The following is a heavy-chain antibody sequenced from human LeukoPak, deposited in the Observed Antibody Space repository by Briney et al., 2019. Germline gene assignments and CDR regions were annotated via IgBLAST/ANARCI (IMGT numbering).Heavy chain of an antibody. CDR1: GFTFSSYW. CDR2: IKQDGSEK. CDR3: ARYYYDSSGYYDY. D-gene: IGHD3-22*01. Sequence: GGSLRLSCAASGFTFSSYWMSWFRQAPGKGLEWVANIKQDGSEKYYVDSVKGRFTISRDNAKNSLYLQMNSLRAEDTAVYYCARYYYDSSGYYDYWGQGTLVTVSS. J-gene: IGHJ4*02. V-gene: IGHV3-7*03.